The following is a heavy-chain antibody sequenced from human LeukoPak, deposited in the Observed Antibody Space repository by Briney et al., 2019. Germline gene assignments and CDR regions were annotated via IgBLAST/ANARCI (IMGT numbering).Heavy chain of an antibody. Sequence: GGSLRLSCAASGFAFSTYWMHWVRRAPGKGLVWVSRISTDGSVTSYADSVKGRFTISRDNAKNTMYLQMNSLRAEDTAVYYCAKAAAGSFDYWGQGTLVTVSS. CDR2: ISTDGSVT. V-gene: IGHV3-74*01. D-gene: IGHD6-13*01. J-gene: IGHJ4*02. CDR3: AKAAAGSFDY. CDR1: GFAFSTYW.